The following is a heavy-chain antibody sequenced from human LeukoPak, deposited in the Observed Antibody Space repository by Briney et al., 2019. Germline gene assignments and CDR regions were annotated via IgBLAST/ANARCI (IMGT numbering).Heavy chain of an antibody. V-gene: IGHV3-7*01. Sequence: EGSLRLSCAASGFTYSNYWMTWVRQAPGKGLQWLASIKQDRSVEYYVDSVKGRFTISRDNAKNSHYLQMNSLRAEDMAVYYCARWADDSGIYYIASWGQGTLVTVSS. CDR1: GFTYSNYW. CDR2: IKQDRSVE. J-gene: IGHJ4*02. CDR3: ARWADDSGIYYIAS. D-gene: IGHD3-10*01.